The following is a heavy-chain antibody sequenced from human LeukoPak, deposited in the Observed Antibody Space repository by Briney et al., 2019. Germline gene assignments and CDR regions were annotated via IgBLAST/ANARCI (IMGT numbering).Heavy chain of an antibody. CDR3: ARRNAMDV. CDR2: INRDGSER. V-gene: IGHV3-7*03. J-gene: IGHJ6*02. CDR1: GFILRSYW. Sequence: PGGSLRLSCVASGFILRSYWMSWVRQAPGKRLEWVANINRDGSERYYVDSVKGRFTISRDDAKSSLYLQMNSLRAEDTAVYYCARRNAMDVWGQGTTVIVFS.